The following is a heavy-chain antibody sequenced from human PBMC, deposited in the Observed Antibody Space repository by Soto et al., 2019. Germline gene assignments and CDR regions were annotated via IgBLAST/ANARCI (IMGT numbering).Heavy chain of an antibody. CDR2: IYHSGST. CDR1: GGSISSGGYS. J-gene: IGHJ4*02. Sequence: QLQLQESGSGLVKPSQTLSLTCAVSGGSISSGGYSWSWIRQPPGKGLEWIGYIYHSGSTYYNPSLXSXVXIXRDRSKNQFSLKLSSVTAADTAVYYCACGQQLVRNYWGQGTLVTVSS. D-gene: IGHD6-13*01. CDR3: ACGQQLVRNY. V-gene: IGHV4-30-2*01.